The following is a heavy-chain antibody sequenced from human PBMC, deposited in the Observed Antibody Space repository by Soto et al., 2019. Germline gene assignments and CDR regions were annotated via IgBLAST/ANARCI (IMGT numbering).Heavy chain of an antibody. J-gene: IGHJ4*02. Sequence: PSETLSLTCTVSGGSINSGGYYWGGIRQPPGKGLEWIGSIYYSGSTYYNPSLKSRVTISVDTSNNQFSLKLNSVPAADTAVYYCRSRQQLERYAYWGQGTLVIVSA. CDR2: IYYSGST. CDR3: RSRQQLERYAY. V-gene: IGHV4-39*01. CDR1: GGSINSGGYY. D-gene: IGHD6-13*01.